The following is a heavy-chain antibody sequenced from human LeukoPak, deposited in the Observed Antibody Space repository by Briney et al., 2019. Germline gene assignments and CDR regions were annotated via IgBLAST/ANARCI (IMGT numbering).Heavy chain of an antibody. CDR3: AKATCSGANCFSNSRDAFDV. CDR1: GIIFSDFG. D-gene: IGHD2-15*01. V-gene: IGHV3-33*06. CDR2: IWYDGSNK. Sequence: PGGSLRLSSAASGIIFSDFGMHWVRQAPGKGLEWMAIIWYDGSNKYYADSVKGRFTISRDNSQNTMYLQMNSLRAEDSAVYYCAKATCSGANCFSNSRDAFDVWGQGTMVTVSS. J-gene: IGHJ3*01.